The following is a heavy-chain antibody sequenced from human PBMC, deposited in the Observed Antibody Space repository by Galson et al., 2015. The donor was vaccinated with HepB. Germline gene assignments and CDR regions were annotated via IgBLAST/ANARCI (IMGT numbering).Heavy chain of an antibody. D-gene: IGHD6-13*01. CDR1: GGSFSGYY. J-gene: IGHJ4*02. Sequence: SETLSLTCAVYGGSFSGYYWSWIRQPPGKGLEWIGEINHSGSTNYNPSLKSRVTISVDTSKNQFSLKLSSVTAADTAVYYCARAGYSSSWQFGHWGQGTLVTVSS. V-gene: IGHV4-34*01. CDR3: ARAGYSSSWQFGH. CDR2: INHSGST.